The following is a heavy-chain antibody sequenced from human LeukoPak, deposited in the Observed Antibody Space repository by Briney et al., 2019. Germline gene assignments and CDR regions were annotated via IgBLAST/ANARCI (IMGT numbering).Heavy chain of an antibody. Sequence: ASVKVSCKASGYTFTNYDINWVRQATGQGLEWMGWMNPNSGNTGYAQKFQGRVTMTRNTSISTAYMELSSLRSEDTAVYYCARDRSAVVAATLGLDYWGQGTLVTVSS. CDR1: GYTFTNYD. V-gene: IGHV1-8*01. CDR2: MNPNSGNT. D-gene: IGHD2-15*01. J-gene: IGHJ4*02. CDR3: ARDRSAVVAATLGLDY.